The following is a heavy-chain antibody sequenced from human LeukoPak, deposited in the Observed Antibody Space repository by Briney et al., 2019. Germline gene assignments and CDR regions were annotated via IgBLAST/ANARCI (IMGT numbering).Heavy chain of an antibody. CDR2: IYYSGSI. V-gene: IGHV4-59*01. CDR3: ARDKVPGDF. Sequence: SETLSLTCTVSGGSISRYYWSWIRQPPGKGLEWIGYIYYSGSINYNPSLKSRVTISVDTSKNQFSLKLSSVTAADTAVHYCARDKVPGDFWGPGTLVTVSS. CDR1: GGSISRYY. J-gene: IGHJ4*02.